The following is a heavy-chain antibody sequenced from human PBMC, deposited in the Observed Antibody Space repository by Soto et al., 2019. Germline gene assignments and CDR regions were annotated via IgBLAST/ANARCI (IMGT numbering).Heavy chain of an antibody. D-gene: IGHD1-26*01. CDR3: ASESGSYFDY. Sequence: QVQLVESGGGVVQPGRSLRLSCAASGFTFSSYGMHWVRQAPGKGLEWVAVIWYDGSNKYYADSVTGRFTISRDNSKNTLYLQMNSLRAEDTAVYYCASESGSYFDYWGQGTLVTVSS. V-gene: IGHV3-33*01. CDR2: IWYDGSNK. J-gene: IGHJ4*02. CDR1: GFTFSSYG.